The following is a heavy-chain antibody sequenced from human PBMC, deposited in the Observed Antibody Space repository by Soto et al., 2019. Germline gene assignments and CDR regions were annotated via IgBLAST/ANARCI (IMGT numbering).Heavy chain of an antibody. CDR3: AKDSSGSSWSAGAFDI. D-gene: IGHD6-13*01. CDR2: ISWNSGSI. CDR1: GFTFDDYA. J-gene: IGHJ3*02. Sequence: GGSLRLSCAASGFTFDDYAMHWVRQAPGKGLEWVSGISWNSGSIGYADSVKGRFTISRDNAKNSLYLQMNSLRAEDTALYYCAKDSSGSSWSAGAFDIWGQGTMVTVSS. V-gene: IGHV3-9*01.